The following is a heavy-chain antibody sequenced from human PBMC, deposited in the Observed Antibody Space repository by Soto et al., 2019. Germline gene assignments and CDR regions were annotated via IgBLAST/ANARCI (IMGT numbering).Heavy chain of an antibody. CDR3: ARRDGTLYNWFDP. Sequence: QLQLQESGPGLVKPSETLSLTCTVSGGSISSSSYYWGWIRQPPGKGLEWIGSIYYSGSTYYNPSLKSRVTISVDTSKNQFSLKLSSVTAADTAVYYCARRDGTLYNWFDPWGQGTLVPVSS. CDR2: IYYSGST. D-gene: IGHD6-13*01. J-gene: IGHJ5*02. CDR1: GGSISSSSYY. V-gene: IGHV4-39*01.